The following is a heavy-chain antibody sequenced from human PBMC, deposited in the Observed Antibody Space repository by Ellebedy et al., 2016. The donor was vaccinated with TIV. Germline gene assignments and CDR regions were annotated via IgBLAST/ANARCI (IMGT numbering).Heavy chain of an antibody. Sequence: GESLKISXAASGFTFSSYSMNWVRQAPWKGLEWVSSISSSSSYIYYADSVKGRFTISRDNAKNSLYLQMNSLRAEDTAVYYCAREAGTTNWGQGTLVTVSS. CDR1: GFTFSSYS. J-gene: IGHJ4*02. D-gene: IGHD1-1*01. CDR2: ISSSSSYI. CDR3: AREAGTTN. V-gene: IGHV3-21*01.